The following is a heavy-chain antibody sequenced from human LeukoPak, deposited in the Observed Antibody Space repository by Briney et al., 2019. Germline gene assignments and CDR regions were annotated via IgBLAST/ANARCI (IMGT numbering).Heavy chain of an antibody. Sequence: GGSLRLSCTASGFTLANSAMSWVRQALGKGLAWVSRINSDGSSTSYADSVKGRFTISRDNAKNTLYLQMNSLRAEDTAVYYCARGTGYSVFDIWGQGTMVTVSS. CDR3: ARGTGYSVFDI. CDR2: INSDGSST. CDR1: GFTLANSA. V-gene: IGHV3-74*01. J-gene: IGHJ3*02. D-gene: IGHD1-26*01.